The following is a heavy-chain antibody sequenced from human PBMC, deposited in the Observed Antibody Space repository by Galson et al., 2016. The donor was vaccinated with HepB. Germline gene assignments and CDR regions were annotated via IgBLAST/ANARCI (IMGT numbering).Heavy chain of an antibody. CDR1: GFNFRAYD. J-gene: IGHJ4*02. V-gene: IGHV3-30*03. D-gene: IGHD2-2*01. CDR2: IAYDGNDK. Sequence: SLRLSCATSGFNFRAYDMHWVRQTPGKGLEWVAIIAYDGNDKSYGNSVTGRFTVSRDNSRNTLYLQMNSLRSGDTAVYFCARPQGSGGYAKFDFWGQGTPVTV. CDR3: ARPQGSGGYAKFDF.